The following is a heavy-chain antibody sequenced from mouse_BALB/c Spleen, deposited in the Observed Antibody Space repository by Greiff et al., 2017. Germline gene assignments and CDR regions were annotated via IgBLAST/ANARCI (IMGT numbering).Heavy chain of an antibody. CDR3: ARGGLRHAMDY. D-gene: IGHD2-4*01. CDR1: GYTFTSYW. J-gene: IGHJ4*01. CDR2: INPSTGYT. V-gene: IGHV1-7*01. Sequence: QVHVKQSGAELAKPGASVKMSCKASGYTFTSYWMHWVKQRPGQGLEWIGYINPSTGYTEYNQKFKDKATLTADKSSSTAYMQLSSLTSEDSAVYYCARGGLRHAMDYWGQGTSVTVSS.